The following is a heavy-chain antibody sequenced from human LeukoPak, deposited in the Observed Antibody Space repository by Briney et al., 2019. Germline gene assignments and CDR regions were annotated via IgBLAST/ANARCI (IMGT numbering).Heavy chain of an antibody. CDR2: ISGSGGST. D-gene: IGHD6-13*01. CDR3: AKARTGYSSSCDY. V-gene: IGHV3-23*01. J-gene: IGHJ4*02. Sequence: QPGGSLRLSCAASGFTFSSYAMSWVRQAPGKGLEWASAISGSGGSTYYADSVKGRFTISRDNSKNTLYLQMNSLRAEDTAVYYCAKARTGYSSSCDYWGQGTLVTVSS. CDR1: GFTFSSYA.